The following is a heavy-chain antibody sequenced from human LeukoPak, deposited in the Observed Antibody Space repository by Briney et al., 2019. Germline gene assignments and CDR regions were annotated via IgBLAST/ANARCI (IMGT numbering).Heavy chain of an antibody. D-gene: IGHD2-15*01. CDR1: GGSISSYY. CDR2: IYYSGST. V-gene: IGHV4-59*01. Sequence: SETLSLTCTVSGGSISSYYWGWIRQPPGKGLEWIGYIYYSGSTNYNPSLKSRVTISVDTSKNQFSLKLSSVTAADTAVYYCARVVAATKLYYFDYWGQGTLVTVSS. CDR3: ARVVAATKLYYFDY. J-gene: IGHJ4*02.